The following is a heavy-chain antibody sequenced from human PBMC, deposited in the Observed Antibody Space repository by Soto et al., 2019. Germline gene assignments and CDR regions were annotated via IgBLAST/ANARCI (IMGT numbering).Heavy chain of an antibody. V-gene: IGHV3-66*01. J-gene: IGHJ6*03. Sequence: GGSLRLSCAASGFTVSSNYMSWVRQAPGKGLEWVSVIYSGGSTYYADSVKGRFTISRDNSKTTLSLQMHSLRADDTAVYYCARDDCSSTSCPIPRLKTMDVWGKGTTVTVSS. CDR3: ARDDCSSTSCPIPRLKTMDV. CDR2: IYSGGST. D-gene: IGHD2-2*01. CDR1: GFTVSSNY.